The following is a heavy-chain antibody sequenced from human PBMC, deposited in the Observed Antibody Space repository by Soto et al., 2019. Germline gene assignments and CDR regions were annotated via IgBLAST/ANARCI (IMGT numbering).Heavy chain of an antibody. J-gene: IGHJ4*02. CDR2: ISTTRNYT. V-gene: IGHV3-11*06. Sequence: PGGSLRLSCKVSGFTFSDHFMAWVRQAPGKGLEWVSDISTTRNYTKYADSVKGRFSMSRDNARNSVYLQMNRLRADDTAVYYCARVSRDYHLYYFDYWGQGALVTVSS. CDR1: GFTFSDHF. D-gene: IGHD2-21*01. CDR3: ARVSRDYHLYYFDY.